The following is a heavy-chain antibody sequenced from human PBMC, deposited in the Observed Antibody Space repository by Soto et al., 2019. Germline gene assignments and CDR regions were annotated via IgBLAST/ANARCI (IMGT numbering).Heavy chain of an antibody. CDR3: ATRGNPLMDV. J-gene: IGHJ6*02. CDR1: AYNLAGDG. Sequence: QVQVVQSGAEVKKPGASVKVSCQPSAYNLAGDGFSWVRQAPGEGLEWMGWINVHYGDTNYAQNFKDRISLTTDTSTRTVYMELRNLRSDDTAVYYCATRGNPLMDVWGQGTTVIVSS. V-gene: IGHV1-18*01. CDR2: INVHYGDT.